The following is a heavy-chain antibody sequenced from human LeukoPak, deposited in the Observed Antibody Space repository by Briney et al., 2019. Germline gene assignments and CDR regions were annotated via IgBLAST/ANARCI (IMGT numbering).Heavy chain of an antibody. CDR2: IYYSGST. J-gene: IGHJ4*02. V-gene: IGHV4-61*01. CDR1: GGSVSSGSYY. CDR3: ARAGSGSYYYFDS. D-gene: IGHD1-26*01. Sequence: PSETLSLTCTVSGGSVSSGSYYWSWIRQPPGKGLEWIGYIYYSGSTNYNPSLKSRVTISVDTSKNQFSLKLSSVTAADTAMYYCARAGSGSYYYFDSWGQGTLVTVSS.